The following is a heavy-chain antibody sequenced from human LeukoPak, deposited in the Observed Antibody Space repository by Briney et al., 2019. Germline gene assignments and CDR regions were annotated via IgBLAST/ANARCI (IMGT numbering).Heavy chain of an antibody. D-gene: IGHD6-19*01. CDR1: GGSISNYY. Sequence: SETLSPTCTVSGGSISNYYWTWIRQPPGKGLEWIGYIYYSGTTKYNPSLKSRVTISLDTSKNQFSLKLSSVTAADTAVCYCARFPGSGWDYFDYWGQGTLVTVSS. J-gene: IGHJ4*02. V-gene: IGHV4-59*01. CDR3: ARFPGSGWDYFDY. CDR2: IYYSGTT.